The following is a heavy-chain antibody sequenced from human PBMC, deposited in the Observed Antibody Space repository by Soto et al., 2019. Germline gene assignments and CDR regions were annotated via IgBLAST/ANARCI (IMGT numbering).Heavy chain of an antibody. CDR3: ASQAAGGWYGMDV. J-gene: IGHJ6*02. Sequence: PGESLKISCMGSGYKVYTWHIFTSYWIGWVRQMPGKGLEWMGIIYPGDSDTRYSPSFQGQVTISADKSISTAYLQWSSLKASDTAMYYCASQAAGGWYGMDVWGQGTTVTVSS. D-gene: IGHD6-19*01. V-gene: IGHV5-51*01. CDR1: GYKVYTWHIFTSYW. CDR2: IYPGDSDT.